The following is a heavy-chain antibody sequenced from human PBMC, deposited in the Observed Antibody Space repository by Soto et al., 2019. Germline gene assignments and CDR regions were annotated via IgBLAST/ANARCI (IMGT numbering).Heavy chain of an antibody. CDR1: GYTFTSYG. D-gene: IGHD6-19*01. Sequence: AAVKVSCQASGYTFTSYGITWVRQAPGQGLEWMGWISIYNAHTEYAQKFQGRVTMTTDISTTTAYMELRSLKFDDTALYYCARRGSGLVDFWGQGTSVTVSS. J-gene: IGHJ4*02. CDR3: ARRGSGLVDF. V-gene: IGHV1-18*04. CDR2: ISIYNAHT.